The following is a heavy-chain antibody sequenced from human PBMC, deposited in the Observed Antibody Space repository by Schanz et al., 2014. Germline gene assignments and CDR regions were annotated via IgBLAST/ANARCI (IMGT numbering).Heavy chain of an antibody. D-gene: IGHD3-22*01. J-gene: IGHJ6*02. CDR1: GFTFTDHA. CDR3: ARVWKDQYIVVRSGWSDGMDV. V-gene: IGHV3-23*01. Sequence: EVQLLASGGGLVQPGGSLRLTCLTSGFTFTDHAMSWVRQAPGKGLEWVSTISGLGEATFYSDSVKGRFTVSRDNSKNTLYLQMNSLRAGDTAVYYCARVWKDQYIVVRSGWSDGMDVWGQGTAVTVSS. CDR2: ISGLGEAT.